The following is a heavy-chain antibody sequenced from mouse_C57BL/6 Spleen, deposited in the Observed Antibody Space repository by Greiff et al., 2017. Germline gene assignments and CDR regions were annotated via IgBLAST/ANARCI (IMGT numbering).Heavy chain of an antibody. D-gene: IGHD2-5*01. CDR3: ARTYYSNYGWFAY. Sequence: EVQLVESGGGLVKPGGSLKLSCAASGFTFSDYGMHWVRQAPEKGLEWVAYISSGSSTIYYADTVKGRFTISRDNAKNTLFLQMTSLRSEDTAMYYCARTYYSNYGWFAYWGQGTLVTVSA. CDR2: ISSGSSTI. V-gene: IGHV5-17*01. CDR1: GFTFSDYG. J-gene: IGHJ3*01.